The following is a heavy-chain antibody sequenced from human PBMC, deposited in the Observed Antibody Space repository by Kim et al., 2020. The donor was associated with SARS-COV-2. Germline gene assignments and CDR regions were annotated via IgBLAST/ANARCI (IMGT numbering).Heavy chain of an antibody. CDR3: ARVQVATTADYFAF. CDR2: IYSAGNT. D-gene: IGHD5-12*01. CDR1: GLTVNSNY. J-gene: IGHJ4*02. V-gene: IGHV3-66*01. Sequence: GGSLRLSCAVSGLTVNSNYMSWVRQAPGKGLEWVSIIYSAGNTYYPDSLKGRFTISRDDSMNTLFLEMKFLSADDTTFFYCARVQVATTADYFAFWGQGT.